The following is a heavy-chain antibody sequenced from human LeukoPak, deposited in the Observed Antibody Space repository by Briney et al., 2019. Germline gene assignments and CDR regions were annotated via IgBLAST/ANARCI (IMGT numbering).Heavy chain of an antibody. V-gene: IGHV4-59*01. CDR1: GGSISSYY. Sequence: SETLSLTCTVSGGSISSYYWSWIRQPPGKGLEWIGYIYYSGSTNYNPSLKSRVTISVDTSKNQFSLKLSSVTAADTAVYYCARISRIYIGSSQLWHFDYWGQGTLVTVSS. D-gene: IGHD6-13*01. J-gene: IGHJ4*02. CDR2: IYYSGST. CDR3: ARISRIYIGSSQLWHFDY.